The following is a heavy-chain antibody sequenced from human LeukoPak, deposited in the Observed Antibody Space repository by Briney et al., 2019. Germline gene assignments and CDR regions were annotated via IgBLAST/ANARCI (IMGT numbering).Heavy chain of an antibody. CDR2: INPKSGDT. D-gene: IGHD2-15*01. J-gene: IGHJ4*02. V-gene: IGHV1-2*06. CDR3: ARDSRVAGDY. Sequence: GASVKVSCKAYGYTFTDYYMHWVRQAPGQGLEWMGRINPKSGDTSFAQKFRGRVTMTRDTSVTTAYMELGRLTSDDTAIYYCARDSRVAGDYWGQGTLVTVSS. CDR1: GYTFTDYY.